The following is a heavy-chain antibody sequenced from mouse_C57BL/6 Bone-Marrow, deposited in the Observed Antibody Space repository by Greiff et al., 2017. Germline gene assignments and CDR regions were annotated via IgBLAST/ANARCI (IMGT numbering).Heavy chain of an antibody. CDR2: SRNKANDYTT. J-gene: IGHJ1*03. CDR3: ARANWDDWYFDV. CDR1: GFTFSDFY. Sequence: EVQLVESGGGLVQSGRSLRLSCATSGFTFSDFYMEWVRQAPGKGLEWIAASRNKANDYTTEYSASVKGRFIVSRDTSQSILYLQMNALRAEDTAIYYCARANWDDWYFDVWGTGTTVTVSS. D-gene: IGHD4-1*02. V-gene: IGHV7-1*01.